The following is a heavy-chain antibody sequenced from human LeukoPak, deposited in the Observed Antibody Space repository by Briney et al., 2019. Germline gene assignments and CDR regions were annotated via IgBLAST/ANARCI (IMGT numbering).Heavy chain of an antibody. J-gene: IGHJ6*03. V-gene: IGHV3-30*02. Sequence: GGSLRLSCAASRFTFSSYGMHWVRQAPGKGLEWVAYIQYDGSNEQYADSVKGRFSISRDSSKNTLYLQMNSLRAEDTAVYYCAKGKFNYYYYYMDVWGKGTTVTVSS. CDR1: RFTFSSYG. CDR3: AKGKFNYYYYYMDV. CDR2: IQYDGSNE.